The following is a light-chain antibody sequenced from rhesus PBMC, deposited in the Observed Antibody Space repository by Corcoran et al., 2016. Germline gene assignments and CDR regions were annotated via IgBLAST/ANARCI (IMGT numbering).Light chain of an antibody. CDR3: QQHDNSPFT. V-gene: IGKV1-69*01. J-gene: IGKJ3*01. CDR1: QGVSNW. CDR2: RAS. Sequence: DIQMTQSPSSLSASVGDRVTITCRASQGVSNWVAWYQQKPGKAPKLLIYRASNLETGVPSRFSGSGSGTDVTLTLSSLQPDDIATYYCQQHDNSPFTFGPGTKLDIK.